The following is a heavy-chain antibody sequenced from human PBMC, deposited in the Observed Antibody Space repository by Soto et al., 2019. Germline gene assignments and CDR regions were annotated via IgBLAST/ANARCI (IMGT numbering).Heavy chain of an antibody. J-gene: IGHJ6*02. CDR2: ISYDGSNK. CDR1: GFTFSSYG. V-gene: IGHV3-30*18. CDR3: AKEIAVAGTYYYGMDV. Sequence: GGSLRLSCAASGFTFSSYGMHWVRQAPGKGLEWVAVISYDGSNKYYADSVKGRFTISRDNSKNTLYLQMNSLRAEDTAVYYCAKEIAVAGTYYYGMDVWGQGTTVTVSS. D-gene: IGHD6-19*01.